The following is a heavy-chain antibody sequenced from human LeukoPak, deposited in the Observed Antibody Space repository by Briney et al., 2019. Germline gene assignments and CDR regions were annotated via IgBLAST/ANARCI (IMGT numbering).Heavy chain of an antibody. CDR2: IIPSFGIP. CDR3: ARDFWGTMVRGASMDV. V-gene: IGHV1-69*17. J-gene: IGHJ6*01. CDR1: GDAFNSHT. D-gene: IGHD3-10*01. Sequence: SVKVSCKASGDAFNSHTINWVRQAPGQGLEWVGSIIPSFGIPSYAQKFRGRATISADTSTTTAYMDLTSLRSEDTAVYYCARDFWGTMVRGASMDVWEEARTVTVSS.